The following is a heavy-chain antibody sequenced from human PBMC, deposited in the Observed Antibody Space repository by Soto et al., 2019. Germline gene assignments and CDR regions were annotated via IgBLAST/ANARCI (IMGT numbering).Heavy chain of an antibody. CDR1: GDSMNSRGYS. CDR3: ARVSWGYYFSGSFFQTYYFDY. V-gene: IGHV4-31*03. CDR2: IYFTGTT. Sequence: SETPSLTCTVSGDSMNSRGYSWSWIRHRPGQGLEWIGYIYFTGTTEYNPSLKSRLTISVDTSKNQLSLRLSSVTAADTAVYYCARVSWGYYFSGSFFQTYYFDYWGQGTPVTVSS. J-gene: IGHJ4*02. D-gene: IGHD2-15*01.